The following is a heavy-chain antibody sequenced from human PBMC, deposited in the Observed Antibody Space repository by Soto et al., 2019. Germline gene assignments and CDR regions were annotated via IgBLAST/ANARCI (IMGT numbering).Heavy chain of an antibody. V-gene: IGHV3-7*01. CDR3: ARSVLRFLEWEPTFDY. CDR1: GFTFSSYW. CDR2: IKQDGSEK. D-gene: IGHD3-3*01. J-gene: IGHJ4*02. Sequence: GGSLRLSCAASGFTFSSYWMSWVRQAPGKGLEWVANIKQDGSEKYYVDSVKGRFTISRDNAKNSLYLQMNSLRAEDTAVYYCARSVLRFLEWEPTFDYWGQGTLVTVSS.